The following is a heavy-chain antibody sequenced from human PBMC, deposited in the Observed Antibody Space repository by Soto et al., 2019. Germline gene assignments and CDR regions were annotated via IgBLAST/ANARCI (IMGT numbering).Heavy chain of an antibody. CDR2: ISGSSTTI. CDR1: GFTFSDYT. Sequence: EVQLVESGGGLVQPGGSLRLSCAASGFTFSDYTMNWVRQAPGKGLEWVSSISGSSTTIYTPDSVKGRFTIPRDNAKNSLYLQMNSLRDEDTAVYYCARGEGGSDYWGQGTLVTVSS. J-gene: IGHJ4*02. D-gene: IGHD3-16*01. V-gene: IGHV3-48*02. CDR3: ARGEGGSDY.